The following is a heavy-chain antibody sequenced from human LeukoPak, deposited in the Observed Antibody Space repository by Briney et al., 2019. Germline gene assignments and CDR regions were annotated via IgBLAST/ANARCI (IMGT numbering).Heavy chain of an antibody. Sequence: SETLSLTCTVSGGSISSGDYYWSWIRQPPGKGLEWIGYIYYSGSTYYNPSPKSRVTISVDTSKNQFSLKLSSVTAADTAVYYCARVLAAAGTAEYFQHWGQGTLVTVSS. CDR3: ARVLAAAGTAEYFQH. J-gene: IGHJ1*01. CDR1: GGSISSGDYY. D-gene: IGHD6-13*01. CDR2: IYYSGST. V-gene: IGHV4-30-4*01.